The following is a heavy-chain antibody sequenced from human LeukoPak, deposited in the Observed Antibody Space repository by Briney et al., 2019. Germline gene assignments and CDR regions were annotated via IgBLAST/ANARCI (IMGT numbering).Heavy chain of an antibody. CDR3: AKDGGVPAANDAFDI. CDR2: IYSGGST. V-gene: IGHV3-53*01. CDR1: GFTVSSNY. J-gene: IGHJ3*02. Sequence: GGSLRLSCAASGFTVSSNYMSWVRQAPGKGLEWVSVIYSGGSTYYADSVKGRFTISRDNSKNTLYLQMNSLRAEDTAVYYCAKDGGVPAANDAFDIWGQGTMVTVSS. D-gene: IGHD2-2*01.